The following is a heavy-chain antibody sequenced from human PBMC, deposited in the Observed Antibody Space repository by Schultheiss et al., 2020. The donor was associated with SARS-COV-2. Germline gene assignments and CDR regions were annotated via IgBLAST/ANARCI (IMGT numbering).Heavy chain of an antibody. D-gene: IGHD2-21*02. CDR1: GYTFTSYA. J-gene: IGHJ4*02. Sequence: ASVKVSCKASGYTFTSYAMHWVRQAPGQGLEWMGRINPNSGGTNYAQKFQGRVTMTRDTSISTAYMELSRLRSDDTAVYYCARDRGIVVVTATLDYWGQGTLVTVSS. CDR3: ARDRGIVVVTATLDY. CDR2: INPNSGGT. V-gene: IGHV1-2*06.